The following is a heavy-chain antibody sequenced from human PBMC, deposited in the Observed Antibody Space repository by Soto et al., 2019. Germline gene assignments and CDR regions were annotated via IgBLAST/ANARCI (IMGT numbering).Heavy chain of an antibody. V-gene: IGHV4-34*01. CDR2: INHSGST. CDR1: GGSFSGYY. Sequence: PSETLSLTCAVYGGSFSGYYWSWIRQPPGKGLEWIGEINHSGSTNYNPSLKSRVTISVDTSKNQFSLKLSSVTAADTAVYYCGSGRMVGILGMDDWGPGTTVNVSS. J-gene: IGHJ6*02. CDR3: GSGRMVGILGMDD. D-gene: IGHD3-16*01.